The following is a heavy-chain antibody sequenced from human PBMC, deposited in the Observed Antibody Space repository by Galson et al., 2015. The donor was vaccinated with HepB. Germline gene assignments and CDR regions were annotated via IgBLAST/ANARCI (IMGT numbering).Heavy chain of an antibody. J-gene: IGHJ6*03. Sequence: SLRLSCAASGFTFSSYGMHWVRQAPGKGLEWVAVIWYDGSNKYYADSVKGRFTISRDNSKNTLYLQMNSLRAEDTAVYYCARDPYDYRRERYYYYMDVWGKGTTVTVSS. CDR1: GFTFSSYG. V-gene: IGHV3-33*01. CDR3: ARDPYDYRRERYYYYMDV. D-gene: IGHD4-11*01. CDR2: IWYDGSNK.